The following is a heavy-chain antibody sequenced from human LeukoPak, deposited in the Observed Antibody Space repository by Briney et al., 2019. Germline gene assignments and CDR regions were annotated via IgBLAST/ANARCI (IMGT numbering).Heavy chain of an antibody. Sequence: GGSLRLSCAASGFTFSSYAMKWVRQAPGKGLEWVSTISGSGASTYYADSVKGRFTISRDNSKNTLYLQMNSLRAEDTAVYYCAREGDSSAFDYWGQGTLVTVSS. CDR3: AREGDSSAFDY. V-gene: IGHV3-23*01. CDR2: ISGSGAST. D-gene: IGHD3-22*01. CDR1: GFTFSSYA. J-gene: IGHJ4*02.